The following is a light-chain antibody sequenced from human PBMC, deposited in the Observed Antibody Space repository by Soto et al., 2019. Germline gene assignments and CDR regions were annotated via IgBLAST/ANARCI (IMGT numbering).Light chain of an antibody. CDR3: QQSSSTPIT. CDR1: QSISTY. Sequence: DIQMTQSPSSLSASVGDRVTITCRASQSISTYLNWYQQKPGKAPKLPIYAASSLQSGVPSRFSGSGSGTDFTLTINSLQPEDLATYYCQQSSSTPITFGQGTRLEIK. J-gene: IGKJ5*01. CDR2: AAS. V-gene: IGKV1-39*01.